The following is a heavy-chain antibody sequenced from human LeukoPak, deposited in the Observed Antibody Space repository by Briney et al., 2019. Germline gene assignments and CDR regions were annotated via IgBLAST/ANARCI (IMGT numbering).Heavy chain of an antibody. CDR1: GYTFTSYG. J-gene: IGHJ4*02. CDR2: ITAYNDNT. CDR3: ARDLRRGSSSWYVSGGDY. D-gene: IGHD6-13*01. Sequence: ASVKVSCKASGYTFTSYGISWVRQAPGQGLEWMGWITAYNDNTYYAQKLQGRVTMTTDTSTSTAYMELRSLRSDDTAVYYCARDLRRGSSSWYVSGGDYWGQGTLVTVYS. V-gene: IGHV1-18*01.